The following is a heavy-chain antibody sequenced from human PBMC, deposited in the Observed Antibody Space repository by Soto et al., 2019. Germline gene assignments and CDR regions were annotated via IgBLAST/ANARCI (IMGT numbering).Heavy chain of an antibody. CDR2: IYYSGST. CDR1: GGSISSGGYY. D-gene: IGHD3-22*01. V-gene: IGHV4-31*03. CDR3: ARLDSSGYYYGYYFDY. J-gene: IGHJ4*02. Sequence: QVQLQESGPGLVKPSQTLSLTCTVSGGSISSGGYYWSWIRQHPGKGLEWIGYIYYSGSTYYNPSFKSRVTISVVTSKNQFSLKLCSVTAADTAVYYCARLDSSGYYYGYYFDYWGQGTLVTVFS.